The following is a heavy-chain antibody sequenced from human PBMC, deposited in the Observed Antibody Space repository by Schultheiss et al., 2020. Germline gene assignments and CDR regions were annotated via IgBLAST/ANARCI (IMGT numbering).Heavy chain of an antibody. CDR1: GGSISSGGYY. V-gene: IGHV4-39*07. J-gene: IGHJ4*02. Sequence: SQTLSLTCTVSGGSISSGGYYWSWIRQPPGKGLEWIGSIYYSGSTYYNPSLKSRVTISVDTSKGQFSLELSSVTAADTAVYYCARALSSDFWSEYSPSGFDSWGQGTLVTVSS. CDR2: IYYSGST. D-gene: IGHD3-3*01. CDR3: ARALSSDFWSEYSPSGFDS.